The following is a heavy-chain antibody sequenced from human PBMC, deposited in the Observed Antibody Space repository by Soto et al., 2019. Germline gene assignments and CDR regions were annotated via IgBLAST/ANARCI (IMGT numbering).Heavy chain of an antibody. J-gene: IGHJ6*02. CDR2: ISDYNGNT. Sequence: QAQLVQSGVEVKKAGASVKVSCKASGYTFSSYGISWARQAPGQGLEWMGWISDYNGNTQYAQKFQGRVFMTTDTDTXTXXXEXXGLRSDDTAVYFCAREGYYSGSGTYSPPRFYGMDVWGQGTTVTVSS. D-gene: IGHD3-10*01. V-gene: IGHV1-18*01. CDR3: AREGYYSGSGTYSPPRFYGMDV. CDR1: GYTFSSYG.